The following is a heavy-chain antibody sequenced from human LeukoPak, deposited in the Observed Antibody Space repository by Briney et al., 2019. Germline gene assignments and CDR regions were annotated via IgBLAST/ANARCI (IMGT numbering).Heavy chain of an antibody. V-gene: IGHV3-11*04. CDR3: ARDSLPYYYDSSGYLGY. J-gene: IGHJ4*02. CDR2: ISSSGSTI. CDR1: GFTFSDYY. D-gene: IGHD3-22*01. Sequence: GGSLRLSCAASGFTFSDYYMSWVRQAPGKGLEWVSYISSSGSTIYYADSVKGRFTISRDNAKNSLYLQMNSLRAEDTAVYYCARDSLPYYYDSSGYLGYWGQGTLVTVSS.